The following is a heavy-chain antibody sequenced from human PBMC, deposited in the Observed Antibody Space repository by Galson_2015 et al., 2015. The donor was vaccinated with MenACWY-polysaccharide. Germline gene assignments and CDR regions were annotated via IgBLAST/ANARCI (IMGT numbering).Heavy chain of an antibody. V-gene: IGHV1-3*01. CDR3: ARDLGDGYNCWFDP. J-gene: IGHJ5*02. D-gene: IGHD5-24*01. CDR2: INAGNGNT. Sequence: SVKVSCKASGYTFTNYAMHWVRQAPGQRLEWMGWINAGNGNTKYSQKFQGRVTITRDTSASTAYMELSSLRSEDTAVYYCARDLGDGYNCWFDPWGQGTLVTVSS. CDR1: GYTFTNYA.